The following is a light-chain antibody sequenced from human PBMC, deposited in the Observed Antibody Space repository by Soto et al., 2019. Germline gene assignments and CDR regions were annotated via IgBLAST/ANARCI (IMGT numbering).Light chain of an antibody. CDR3: HQYGSSPWT. CDR2: GAS. CDR1: QSVSNSY. V-gene: IGKV3-20*01. J-gene: IGKJ1*01. Sequence: EIVLTQSPGTLSLSPGERATLSCRASQSVSNSYIAWYQQKPGQAPRFLIYGASSRATGIPDGFSGSGSGTDFTLTISRLEPEDFAVYYCHQYGSSPWTFGQGTKVEIK.